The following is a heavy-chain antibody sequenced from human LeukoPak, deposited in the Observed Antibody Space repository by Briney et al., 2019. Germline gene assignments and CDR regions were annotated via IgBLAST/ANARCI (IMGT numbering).Heavy chain of an antibody. CDR3: AKGSSDSRPYFFDY. D-gene: IGHD2-15*01. Sequence: GGSLRLSCAASGFTFRNYAMSWVRQAPGKGLDWVSAITDTAFGESTYYADSVKGRFTISKDNSQNTLYLQMNSLRAEDTAVYYCAKGSSDSRPYFFDYWGQGALVTVSS. V-gene: IGHV3-23*01. J-gene: IGHJ4*02. CDR2: ITDTAFGEST. CDR1: GFTFRNYA.